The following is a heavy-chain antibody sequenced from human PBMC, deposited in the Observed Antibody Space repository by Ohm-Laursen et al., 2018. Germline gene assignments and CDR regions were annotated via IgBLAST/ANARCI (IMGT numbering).Heavy chain of an antibody. CDR2: VSGSGDST. CDR3: AKGTLGVIVHYYDSSGHYDY. CDR1: GFIFRSYA. J-gene: IGHJ4*02. D-gene: IGHD3-22*01. V-gene: IGHV3-23*01. Sequence: SLRLSCAASGFIFRSYAMTWVRQAPGQGLEWVASVSGSGDSTYYVDSVKGRFTISRDNAKETVYLHMNRMRADDTAVYYCAKGTLGVIVHYYDSSGHYDYWGRGTLVTVSS.